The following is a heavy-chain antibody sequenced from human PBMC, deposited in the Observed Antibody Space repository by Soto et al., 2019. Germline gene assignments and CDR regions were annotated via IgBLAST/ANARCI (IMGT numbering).Heavy chain of an antibody. V-gene: IGHV1-18*01. D-gene: IGHD3-22*01. Sequence: GASVKVSCKASGYTFTSYGISWVRQAPGQGLEWMGWISAYNGNTNYAQKLQGRVTMTTDTSTSTAYMELRSLRSDDTAVYYCAGEYDSSGYYRGDAFDIWGQGTMVTVS. CDR1: GYTFTSYG. J-gene: IGHJ3*02. CDR2: ISAYNGNT. CDR3: AGEYDSSGYYRGDAFDI.